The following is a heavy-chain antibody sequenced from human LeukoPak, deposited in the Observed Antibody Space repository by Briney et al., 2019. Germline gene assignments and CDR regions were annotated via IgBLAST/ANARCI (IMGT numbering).Heavy chain of an antibody. CDR1: GGSISSGGYY. V-gene: IGHV4-31*03. CDR3: ARGSRRAKGVVVPASSYYYYYYMDV. J-gene: IGHJ6*03. D-gene: IGHD2-2*01. Sequence: SQTLSLTCTVSGGSISSGGYYWSWIRQHPGKGLEWIGYIYYSGSTYYNPSLKSRVTISVDTSKNQFSLKLSSVTAADTAVYYWARGSRRAKGVVVPASSYYYYYYMDVWGKGTTVTVSS. CDR2: IYYSGST.